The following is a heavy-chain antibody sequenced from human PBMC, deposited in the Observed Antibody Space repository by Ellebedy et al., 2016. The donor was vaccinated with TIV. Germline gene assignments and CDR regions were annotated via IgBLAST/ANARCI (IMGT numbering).Heavy chain of an antibody. CDR2: IYYSGST. J-gene: IGHJ4*02. V-gene: IGHV4-39*01. D-gene: IGHD4-11*01. CDR3: ARRGGDYSNYDY. CDR1: GGSISSSSYY. Sequence: SETLSLTCTVSGGSISSSSYYWGWIRQPPGKGLEWIGSIYYSGSTYYNPSLKSRVTISVDTSKNQFSLKLTSVTAADTAVYYCARRGGDYSNYDYWGQGTLVTVSS.